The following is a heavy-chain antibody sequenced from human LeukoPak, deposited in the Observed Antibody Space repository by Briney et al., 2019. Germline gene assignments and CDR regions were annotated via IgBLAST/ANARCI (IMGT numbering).Heavy chain of an antibody. V-gene: IGHV1-2*02. J-gene: IGHJ4*02. CDR1: GYTFTGYY. Sequence: ASVKVSCKASGYTFTGYYMHWVRQAPGQGLEWMGWINPNSGGTNYAQKFQGRVTMTRDTSISTAYMELSRLRSDDTAVYYCARAYGDYPAFDYWGQGTLVTVSS. CDR3: ARAYGDYPAFDY. D-gene: IGHD4-17*01. CDR2: INPNSGGT.